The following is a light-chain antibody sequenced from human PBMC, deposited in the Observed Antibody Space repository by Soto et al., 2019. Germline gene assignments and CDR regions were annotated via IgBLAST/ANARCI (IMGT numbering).Light chain of an antibody. CDR1: QSLVHSDGNTY. J-gene: IGKJ1*01. CDR3: LQATQFPCT. CDR2: KIS. Sequence: DIVVTQTPLSSPVTLGQPAAISCRSSQSLVHSDGNTYLSWLQQRPGQAPRLLLYKISNRVSGVPDRFRGSGGGTDVTLTISRVEVEDVGVYYCLQATQFPCTFGQGTKVDIK. V-gene: IGKV2-24*01.